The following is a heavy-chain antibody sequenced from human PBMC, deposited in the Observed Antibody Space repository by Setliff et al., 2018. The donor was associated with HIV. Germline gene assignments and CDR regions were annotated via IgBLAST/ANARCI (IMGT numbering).Heavy chain of an antibody. CDR1: GYIFTDYY. J-gene: IGHJ3*02. D-gene: IGHD1-26*01. V-gene: IGHV1-2*02. Sequence: ASVKVSCKASGYIFTDYYIHWVRQAPGHGFQWMGWISPKYGGTNYAQNFQGRVTMTRDTSISTAYMELNSLTSDDTAVYYCARGRHSGTYEAFDIWGPGTMVTVSS. CDR3: ARGRHSGTYEAFDI. CDR2: ISPKYGGT.